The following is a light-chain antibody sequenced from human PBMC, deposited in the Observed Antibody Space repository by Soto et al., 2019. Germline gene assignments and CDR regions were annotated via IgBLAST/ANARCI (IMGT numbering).Light chain of an antibody. J-gene: IGKJ1*01. CDR1: QSVSSY. CDR2: DTS. CDR3: QQRNNWPLT. V-gene: IGKV3-11*01. Sequence: EIVLTQSPATLSLSPGERATLSCRASQSVSSYLAWYRQKPGQAPRLLIYDTSNRATGIPARFSGSGSGTDFTLTISSLEPEDFAFYYCQQRNNWPLTFGQGTKVDIK.